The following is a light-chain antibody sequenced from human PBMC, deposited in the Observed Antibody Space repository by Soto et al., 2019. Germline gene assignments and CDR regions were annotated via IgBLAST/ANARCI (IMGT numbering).Light chain of an antibody. CDR3: SSYAGSNNLV. CDR2: EVN. CDR1: SSDVGGYNY. V-gene: IGLV2-8*01. Sequence: QSALTQPPSAPGSPGQSVTISCTGTSSDVGGYNYVSWYQHHPGKAPKLMIYEVNKRPSGVPDRLSGSKSGNTASLTVSGLRAEDEADYYCSSYAGSNNLVFGGGTKLTVL. J-gene: IGLJ2*01.